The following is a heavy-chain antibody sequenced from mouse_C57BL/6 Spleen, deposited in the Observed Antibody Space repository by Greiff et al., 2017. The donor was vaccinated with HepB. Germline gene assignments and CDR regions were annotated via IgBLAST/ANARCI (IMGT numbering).Heavy chain of an antibody. J-gene: IGHJ4*01. Sequence: QVQLQQPGAELVKPGASVKLSCKASGYTFTSYWMQWVKQRPGQGLEWIGEIDPSDSYTNYNQKFKGKSTLTVDKSSSTAYMQLSSLTSEDSAVYYCARWLLHYYAMDYWGQGTSVTVSS. CDR3: ARWLLHYYAMDY. CDR1: GYTFTSYW. D-gene: IGHD2-3*01. CDR2: IDPSDSYT. V-gene: IGHV1-50*01.